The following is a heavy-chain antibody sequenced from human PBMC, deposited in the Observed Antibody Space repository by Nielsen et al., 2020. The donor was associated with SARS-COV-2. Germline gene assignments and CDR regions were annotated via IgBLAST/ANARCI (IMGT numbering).Heavy chain of an antibody. CDR2: ISYEGSKK. CDR1: GFTFNNFG. D-gene: IGHD6-25*01. V-gene: IGHV3-30*03. Sequence: GGSLRLSCAVSGFTFNNFGMHWVRQAPGKGLEWVALISYEGSKKYYADSVRGRFTISRDNAENSLYLQMNSLRDEDTAVYYCARDQDGGAATSNWYFDLWGRGTLVIVSS. CDR3: ARDQDGGAATSNWYFDL. J-gene: IGHJ2*01.